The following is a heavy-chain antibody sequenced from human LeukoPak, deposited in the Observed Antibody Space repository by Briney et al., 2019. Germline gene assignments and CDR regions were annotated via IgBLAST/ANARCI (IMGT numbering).Heavy chain of an antibody. J-gene: IGHJ3*01. D-gene: IGHD3-22*01. Sequence: PSETLSLTCAVYGGSFSGYYWSWIRQPPGKGLEWIGEINHSGSTNYNPSLKSRVTISVDTSKNQFSLKLSSVTAADTAVYYCASPNYYDSSGYFWGQGTMVTVSS. CDR1: GGSFSGYY. CDR3: ASPNYYDSSGYF. V-gene: IGHV4-34*01. CDR2: INHSGST.